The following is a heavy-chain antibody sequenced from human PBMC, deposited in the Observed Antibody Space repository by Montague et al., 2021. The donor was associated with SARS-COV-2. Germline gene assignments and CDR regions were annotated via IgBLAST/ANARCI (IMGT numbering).Heavy chain of an antibody. CDR2: IYWDDTK. J-gene: IGHJ4*02. CDR1: GFSLTSSGVA. D-gene: IGHD3-10*01. CDR3: AHRPPYCSISGAWDVGCFDY. Sequence: PPLVKPTQTLTLTCTFSGFSLTSSGVAVGWIRQPPGKALEWLALIYWDDTKHYNPSLKTRLTATQDTSKHQVVLTLTNVDPVDTATYYCAHRPPYCSISGAWDVGCFDYWGQGALVTVSS. V-gene: IGHV2-5*02.